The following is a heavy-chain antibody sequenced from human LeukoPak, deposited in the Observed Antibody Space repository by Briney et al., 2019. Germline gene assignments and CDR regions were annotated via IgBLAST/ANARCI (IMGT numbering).Heavy chain of an antibody. V-gene: IGHV4-34*01. CDR3: ARGGFYCGGDCYVDY. J-gene: IGHJ4*02. CDR2: INHSGST. CDR1: GGSFSPYY. Sequence: SETLSLTCAVYGGSFSPYYWSWIRQPPGKGLEWIGEINHSGSTNYNPTLKSRVTISVDTSKNQFSLRLSSVTAADTAVYHCARGGFYCGGDCYVDYWGQGTLVTVSS. D-gene: IGHD2-21*02.